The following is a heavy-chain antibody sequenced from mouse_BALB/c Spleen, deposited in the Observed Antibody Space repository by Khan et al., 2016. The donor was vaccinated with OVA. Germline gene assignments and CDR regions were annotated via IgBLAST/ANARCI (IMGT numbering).Heavy chain of an antibody. Sequence: QVQLQQSGAELVKPGASVKLSCKASGYTFTSYMMHWVKQRPGQGLEWIGYINPSSGYTKYNQTLKDKATLTADKSSSTAYMQLSSLTSEDSAVYYCARKSTRASYWGQGTTLTVSS. V-gene: IGHV1-4*01. J-gene: IGHJ2*01. D-gene: IGHD3-1*01. CDR3: ARKSTRASY. CDR2: INPSSGYT. CDR1: GYTFTSYM.